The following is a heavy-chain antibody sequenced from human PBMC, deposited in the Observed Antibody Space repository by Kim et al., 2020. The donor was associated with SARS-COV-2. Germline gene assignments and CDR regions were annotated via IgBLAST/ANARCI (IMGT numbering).Heavy chain of an antibody. V-gene: IGHV3-21*04. CDR1: GFTFSSYT. D-gene: IGHD3-3*01. J-gene: IGHJ4*02. Sequence: GGSLRLSCAASGFTFSSYTMNWVRQAPGKGLEWVSSISSSSSYTYYADSLKGRFTISRDNANNALYLQMNSLRAEDTALYYCARDRVRSGYADSCGQGT. CDR3: ARDRVRSGYADS. CDR2: ISSSSSYT.